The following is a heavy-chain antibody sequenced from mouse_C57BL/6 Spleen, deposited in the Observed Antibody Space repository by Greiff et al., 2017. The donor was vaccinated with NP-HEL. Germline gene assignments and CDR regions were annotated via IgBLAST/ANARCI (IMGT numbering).Heavy chain of an antibody. J-gene: IGHJ2*01. CDR3: TGGSRRYFDD. D-gene: IGHD1-1*01. CDR2: IRNKANNHAT. V-gene: IGHV6-6*01. Sequence: EVMLVESGGGLVQPGGSMKLSCAASGFTFSDAWMDWVRQSPEKGLEWVAEIRNKANNHATYYAESVKGRFTISRDDSKSSVYLQMNSLRAEDTGIYYCTGGSRRYFDDWGQGTTLTVAS. CDR1: GFTFSDAW.